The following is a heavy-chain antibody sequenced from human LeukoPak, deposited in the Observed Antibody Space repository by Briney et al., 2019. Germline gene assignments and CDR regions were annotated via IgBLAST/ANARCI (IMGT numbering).Heavy chain of an antibody. CDR1: GGTFSSYA. V-gene: IGHV1-69*04. Sequence: ASVKVSCKASGGTFSSYAISWVRQAPGQGLEWMGRIIPILGIANYAQKFQGRVTITADKSTSTAYMELSSLRSEDTAVYYCAMQRYSSGWEEYYFDYWGQGTLVTVSS. D-gene: IGHD6-19*01. CDR2: IIPILGIA. J-gene: IGHJ4*02. CDR3: AMQRYSSGWEEYYFDY.